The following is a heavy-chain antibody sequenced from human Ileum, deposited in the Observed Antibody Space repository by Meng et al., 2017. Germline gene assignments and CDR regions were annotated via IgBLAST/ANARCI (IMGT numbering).Heavy chain of an antibody. Sequence: QVQLQESGPGLVKASETLCLTCSVSGASMSVVSYWSWVRQSPGKGLEWIGQIDHLGIAYYKPSLKSRVTMSIDQSKSQFSLRLTSVSAADTAVYYCARHGGYYQDFWGQGTLVTVSS. CDR2: IDHLGIA. CDR3: ARHGGYYQDF. V-gene: IGHV4-4*02. J-gene: IGHJ4*02. CDR1: GASMSVVSY. D-gene: IGHD4-23*01.